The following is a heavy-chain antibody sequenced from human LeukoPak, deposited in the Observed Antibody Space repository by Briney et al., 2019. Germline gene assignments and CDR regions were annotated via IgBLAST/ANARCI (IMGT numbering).Heavy chain of an antibody. CDR2: IYSGGST. Sequence: PGGSLRLSCAASGFTVSSNYMSWVRQAPGKGLEWVSVIYSGGSTYYADSVKGRFTISRDNSKNTLYLQMNSLIAEDTAVYYCARGDLGGYSYGSLNYWGQGTLVTVSS. J-gene: IGHJ4*02. D-gene: IGHD5-18*01. CDR3: ARGDLGGYSYGSLNY. V-gene: IGHV3-66*01. CDR1: GFTVSSNY.